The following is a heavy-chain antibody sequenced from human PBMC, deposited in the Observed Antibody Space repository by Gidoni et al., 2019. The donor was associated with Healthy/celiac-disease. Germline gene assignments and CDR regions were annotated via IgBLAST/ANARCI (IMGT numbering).Heavy chain of an antibody. V-gene: IGHV3-23*01. CDR1: GFTFSSYA. J-gene: IGHJ5*02. CDR2: ISGSGGST. CDR3: AKDPTTAYSSGWNWFDP. D-gene: IGHD6-19*01. Sequence: EVQLLESGGGLVQPGGSLRLSCAASGFTFSSYAMSWVRQAPGKGLGWVSAISGSGGSTYYADSVKGRFTISRDNSKNTLYLQMNSLRAEDTAVYYCAKDPTTAYSSGWNWFDPWGQGTLVTVSS.